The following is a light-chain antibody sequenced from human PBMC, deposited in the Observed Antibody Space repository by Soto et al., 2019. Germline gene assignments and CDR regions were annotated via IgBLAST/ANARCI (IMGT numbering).Light chain of an antibody. CDR1: QSVSSN. V-gene: IGKV3D-15*01. CDR3: QQYNSWPLT. J-gene: IGKJ4*01. CDR2: GAS. Sequence: EIVMTQSPATLSVSPGDTATLSCRASQSVSSNLAWYQQKPGQAPRLLIYGASSRATGTPARFSGSGSGTDFTPTSSSLQSVDVAVYYCQQYNSWPLTFGGGTKVEIK.